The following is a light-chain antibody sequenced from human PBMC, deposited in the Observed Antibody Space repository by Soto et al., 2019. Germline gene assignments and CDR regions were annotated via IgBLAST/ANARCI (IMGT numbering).Light chain of an antibody. Sequence: DIQITQSPSTLSAAVGDRVAITFRASQSIDNYLNWYQQKPGKAPKLLIYAASTLQSGVPSRFSASGSETDFTLTISSLQPEDFATYYRQQSYTTLFTFGPGTTVDNK. CDR1: QSIDNY. J-gene: IGKJ3*01. CDR3: QQSYTTLFT. V-gene: IGKV1-39*01. CDR2: AAS.